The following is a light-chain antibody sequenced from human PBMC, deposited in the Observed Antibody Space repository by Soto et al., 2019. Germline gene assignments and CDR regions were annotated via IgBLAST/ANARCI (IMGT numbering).Light chain of an antibody. CDR2: DNN. Sequence: QSVLTQPPSVSAAPGQKVTISCSGRNSNIGNYYVSWYQQFPGAAPKLLIYDNNKRPSGIPDRFSGSKSGTSATLGITGLQTGDEADYYCGAWDGSLSVGVFGGGTKLTVL. CDR1: NSNIGNYY. CDR3: GAWDGSLSVGV. J-gene: IGLJ3*02. V-gene: IGLV1-51*01.